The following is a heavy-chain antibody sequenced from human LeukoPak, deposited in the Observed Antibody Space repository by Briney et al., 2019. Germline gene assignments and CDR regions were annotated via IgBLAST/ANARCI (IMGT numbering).Heavy chain of an antibody. V-gene: IGHV3-23*01. D-gene: IGHD2-8*01. CDR1: GFTFSNYA. CDR2: ISGSGGDT. J-gene: IGHJ4*02. CDR3: AKDRSCTNNICHGDFDY. Sequence: GGSLRLSCAASGFTFSNYAMSWVRQAQGKGLEWDAGISGSGGDTSYADSAKDRFTISRDNSENTLYLKMNSLRAEDTAVYYCAKDRSCTNNICHGDFDYWGQGTLVTVSS.